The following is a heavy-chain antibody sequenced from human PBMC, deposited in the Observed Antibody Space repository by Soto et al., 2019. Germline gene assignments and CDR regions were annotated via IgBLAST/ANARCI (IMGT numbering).Heavy chain of an antibody. V-gene: IGHV1-18*01. J-gene: IGHJ6*02. CDR3: AREPYGSGSYYYYYYYGMDV. D-gene: IGHD3-10*01. CDR2: ISAYNGNT. Sequence: QVQLVQSGAEVKKPGASVKVSCKASGYTFTSYGISWVRQAPGQGLEWMGWISAYNGNTNYAQKLQGRVTMTTDTSTSTAYMELRSLRSDDTAVYYCAREPYGSGSYYYYYYYGMDVWGQGTTVTVSS. CDR1: GYTFTSYG.